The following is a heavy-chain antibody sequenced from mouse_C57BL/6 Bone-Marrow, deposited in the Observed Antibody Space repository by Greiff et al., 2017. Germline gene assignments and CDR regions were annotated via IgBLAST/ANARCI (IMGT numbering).Heavy chain of an antibody. D-gene: IGHD1-1*01. CDR1: GYPFTSYD. V-gene: IGHV1-85*01. Sequence: QVQLQQSGPELVKPGASVKLSCKASGYPFTSYDINWVKQRPGQGLEWIGWIYPRDGSTKYHEQFKGKATVTVDTSSSTAYMELHSLTSEDSAVYFCARDYGSSDWYFDVWGTGTTVTVSS. CDR3: ARDYGSSDWYFDV. CDR2: IYPRDGST. J-gene: IGHJ1*03.